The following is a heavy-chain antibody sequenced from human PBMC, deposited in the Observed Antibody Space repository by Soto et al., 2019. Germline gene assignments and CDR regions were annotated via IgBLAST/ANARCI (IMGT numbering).Heavy chain of an antibody. J-gene: IGHJ6*02. Sequence: GASVKVSCKDSGYTYTGYYMHWVRQAPRQGLEWMGWINPNSGGTNYAQKFQGWVTMTRDTSISTAYMELSRLRSDDTAVYYCARGYCSGGSCYRNYYGMDVWGQGTTVTVSS. CDR1: GYTYTGYY. CDR2: INPNSGGT. CDR3: ARGYCSGGSCYRNYYGMDV. V-gene: IGHV1-2*04. D-gene: IGHD2-15*01.